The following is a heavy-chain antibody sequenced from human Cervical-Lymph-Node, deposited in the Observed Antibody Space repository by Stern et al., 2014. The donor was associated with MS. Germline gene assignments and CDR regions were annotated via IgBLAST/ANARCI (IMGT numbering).Heavy chain of an antibody. Sequence: QLVQSGAEVKKPGESLKISCQGSGYSFTKSWIGWVRQLPGKGLEWMGMIYPGDSDTRYSPPFQGQVTISADKSINTAYLQWSSLKASDTAMYYCARSSGCSDGVCYKVDYWGQGTLVTVFS. CDR3: ARSSGCSDGVCYKVDY. CDR2: IYPGDSDT. CDR1: GYSFTKSW. D-gene: IGHD2-8*01. J-gene: IGHJ4*02. V-gene: IGHV5-51*01.